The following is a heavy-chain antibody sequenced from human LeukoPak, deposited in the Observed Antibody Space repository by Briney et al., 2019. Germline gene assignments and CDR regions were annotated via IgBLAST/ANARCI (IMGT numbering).Heavy chain of an antibody. CDR3: ARHSAEGLHSILGYYGMDV. V-gene: IGHV5-10-1*01. J-gene: IGHJ6*02. CDR2: IDPSDSYT. Sequence: HGESLRISCKGSGYSFTSYWISWVRQMPGKGLEWMGRIDPSDSYTNYSPSFQGHVTISADKSISTAYLQWSSLKASDTAMYHCARHSAEGLHSILGYYGMDVWGQGTTATVSS. D-gene: IGHD5-24*01. CDR1: GYSFTSYW.